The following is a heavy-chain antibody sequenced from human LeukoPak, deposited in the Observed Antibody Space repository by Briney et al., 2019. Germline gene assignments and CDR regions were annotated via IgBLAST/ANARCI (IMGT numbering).Heavy chain of an antibody. CDR1: RFTFSYFA. CDR3: AKDPNSSSWYYLDS. CDR2: LSDDGSNK. V-gene: IGHV3-30*18. J-gene: IGHJ4*02. Sequence: GGSLRLSCAASRFTFSYFAMHWVRQAPGKGLEWVAVLSDDGSNKFYADSVKGRFTISRDNSKNTLYLQMNSLRAEDTAFYYCAKDPNSSSWYYLDSWGQGTLVTVSS. D-gene: IGHD6-13*01.